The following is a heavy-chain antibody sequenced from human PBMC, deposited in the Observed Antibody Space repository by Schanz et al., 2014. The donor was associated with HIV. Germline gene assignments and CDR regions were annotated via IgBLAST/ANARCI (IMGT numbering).Heavy chain of an antibody. J-gene: IGHJ4*02. D-gene: IGHD2-15*01. Sequence: QVQLVESGGGVVQPGRSLRLSCVASGFTFSSYAMHWVRQAPGKGLEWVAVISYDGTNKYYADSVNGRFTISRDNSKNTVYLQMNSLRAEDTAVYHCAARYCSGAKCYSLDYWGQGTLVTVSS. CDR3: AARYCSGAKCYSLDY. CDR2: ISYDGTNK. V-gene: IGHV3-30*03. CDR1: GFTFSSYA.